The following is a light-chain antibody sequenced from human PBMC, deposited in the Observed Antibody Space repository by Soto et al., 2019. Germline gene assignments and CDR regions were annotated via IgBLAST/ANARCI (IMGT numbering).Light chain of an antibody. CDR1: QAVSSY. Sequence: EIVMTQSPAALSVSLGERVSLTCRASQAVSSYLAWYQQKPGQAPRLLISDASTSATDIPDRFSGSGSGTDFTLTISSLQSSELAVYYCLQYSTWPPLYTFGQGTKLEIK. CDR2: DAS. CDR3: LQYSTWPPLYT. J-gene: IGKJ2*01. V-gene: IGKV3-15*01.